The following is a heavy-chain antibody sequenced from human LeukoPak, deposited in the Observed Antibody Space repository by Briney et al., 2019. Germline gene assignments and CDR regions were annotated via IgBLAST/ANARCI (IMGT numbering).Heavy chain of an antibody. Sequence: SETLSLTCTVSGGSISSYYWTWIRQPPGKGLEWIGYVYYGGNTNYNPSLKSRVTISVDTSKNQFSLKLTSVTAADTAVYYCAREIVVVPAANYFDYRGQGTLVTVSS. CDR2: VYYGGNT. D-gene: IGHD2-2*01. CDR3: AREIVVVPAANYFDY. J-gene: IGHJ4*02. CDR1: GGSISSYY. V-gene: IGHV4-59*01.